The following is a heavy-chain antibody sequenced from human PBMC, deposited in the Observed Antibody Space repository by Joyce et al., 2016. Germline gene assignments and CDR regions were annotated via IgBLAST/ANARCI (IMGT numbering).Heavy chain of an antibody. CDR1: GGSISRRNFY. Sequence: QLQLQESGPGLVKPSETLSLNCAVSGGSISRRNFYWGWIRQPPGKGLEWIVSMYHSGSTYLNPSLKSRVTISKDTSKSQLSLRLSSVTAADTAVYYCARQPSSEPFDYWGQGTLITVSS. CDR2: MYHSGST. CDR3: ARQPSSEPFDY. J-gene: IGHJ4*02. V-gene: IGHV4-39*01. D-gene: IGHD3-22*01.